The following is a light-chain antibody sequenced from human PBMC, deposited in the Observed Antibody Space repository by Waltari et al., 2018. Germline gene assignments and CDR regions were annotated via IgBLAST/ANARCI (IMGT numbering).Light chain of an antibody. Sequence: QSALTHPASVYGSPGPPTTIPCTGSCSAVGGYYYVSWYQQHPGKAPKLIFYDFHVSKRPSGVSYRFSGSKSGNTASLTISGLQADDEADYYCSSYSSSNTWVFGGGTKLTVL. V-gene: IGLV2-14*01. J-gene: IGLJ3*02. CDR2: DFHVS. CDR3: SSYSSSNTWV. CDR1: CSAVGGYYY.